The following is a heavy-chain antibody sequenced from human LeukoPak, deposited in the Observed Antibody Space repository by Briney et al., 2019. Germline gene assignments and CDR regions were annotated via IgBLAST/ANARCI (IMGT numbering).Heavy chain of an antibody. CDR1: GGSISSYY. J-gene: IGHJ4*02. Sequence: SETLSLTCTVSGGSISSYYWSWIRQPPGKGLEWIGYIYYSGSTNYNPSLKSRVTISVDTCKNQFSLKLSSVTAADTAVYYCARDLGREVTDYWGQGTLVTVSS. V-gene: IGHV4-59*01. CDR3: ARDLGREVTDY. D-gene: IGHD2-21*02. CDR2: IYYSGST.